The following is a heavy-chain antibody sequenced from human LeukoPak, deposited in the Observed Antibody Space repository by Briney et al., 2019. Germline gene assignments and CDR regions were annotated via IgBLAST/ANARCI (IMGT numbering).Heavy chain of an antibody. CDR1: GFTFSDYE. Sequence: PGGSLRLSCVASGFTFSDYEMHWIRQAPGKGLEWVSYITKTGASIYYAPSVRGRFTNSSDTADNSLYLQMNGQRAEDSALYYGARGRILRAESSFDFWGQGTLVTVSS. V-gene: IGHV3-48*03. J-gene: IGHJ4*02. D-gene: IGHD3-10*01. CDR3: ARGRILRAESSFDF. CDR2: ITKTGASI.